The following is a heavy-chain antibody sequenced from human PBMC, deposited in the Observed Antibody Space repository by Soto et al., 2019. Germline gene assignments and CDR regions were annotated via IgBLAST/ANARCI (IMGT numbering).Heavy chain of an antibody. CDR3: AKRFGDYVGWFDP. Sequence: QVQLRESGPGLVKPSETLSLTCTVSGVSITDYHWSWIRQSPGRGLEWIGYIFSSGTPNYNPSLKSRVTISVDTSRNQFSLKLNSLTAADTAMYFCAKRFGDYVGWFDPWGQGALVIVSS. CDR1: GVSITDYH. D-gene: IGHD4-17*01. CDR2: IFSSGTP. J-gene: IGHJ5*02. V-gene: IGHV4-59*01.